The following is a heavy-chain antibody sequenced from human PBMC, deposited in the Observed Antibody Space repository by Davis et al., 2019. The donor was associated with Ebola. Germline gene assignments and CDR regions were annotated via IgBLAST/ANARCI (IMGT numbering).Heavy chain of an antibody. V-gene: IGHV4-30-4*02. D-gene: IGHD2-8*01. J-gene: IGHJ4*02. CDR3: ARVGDFQGVY. CDR2: IYSSGDI. CDR1: GGSISSDDYY. Sequence: PSETLSLTCTVSGGSISSDDYYWNWTRQPPGKGLAWIGYIYSSGDIHLSPSLRSRASIFRDTFKNHFSVALTSVTAADTAVYYCARVGDFQGVYWGQGILVSVSS.